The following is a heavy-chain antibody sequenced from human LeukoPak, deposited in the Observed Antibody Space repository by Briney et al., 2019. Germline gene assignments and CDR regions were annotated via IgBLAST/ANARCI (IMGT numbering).Heavy chain of an antibody. V-gene: IGHV3-7*01. CDR2: IKQDGSEK. CDR3: ASVLRFLEWEAESYGMDV. Sequence: GGSLRLSCAASGFTFSSYWMSWVRQAPGKGLEWVANIKQDGSEKYYVDSVKGRFTISRDNAKNSLYLQMNSLRAEDTAVYYCASVLRFLEWEAESYGMDVWGQGTTVTASS. CDR1: GFTFSSYW. D-gene: IGHD3-3*01. J-gene: IGHJ6*02.